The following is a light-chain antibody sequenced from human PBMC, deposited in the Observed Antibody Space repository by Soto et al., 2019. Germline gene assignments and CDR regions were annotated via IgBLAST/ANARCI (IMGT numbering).Light chain of an antibody. CDR1: QSISNN. CDR3: QKQDGWPLT. J-gene: IGKJ4*01. CDR2: GAS. Sequence: EIVMTQSPATLSVAPGERATLSCRASQSISNNLAWYQQKPGQAPRLLIFGASTRATGIPARFSGSGSGTEFTLTISSLQSEDSAVYYCQKQDGWPLTFGGGTKVEIK. V-gene: IGKV3-15*01.